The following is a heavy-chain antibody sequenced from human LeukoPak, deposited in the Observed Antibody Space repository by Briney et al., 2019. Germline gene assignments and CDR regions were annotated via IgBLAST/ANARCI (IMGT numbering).Heavy chain of an antibody. D-gene: IGHD5-12*01. J-gene: IGHJ4*02. CDR2: IIPILGIA. Sequence: ASVKVSCKASGYTFTSYGISWVRQAPGQGLEWMGRIIPILGIANYAQKFQGRVTITADKSTSTAYMELSSLRSEDTAVYYCARSLYSGYDYYFDYWGQGTLVTVSS. CDR1: GYTFTSYG. CDR3: ARSLYSGYDYYFDY. V-gene: IGHV1-69*04.